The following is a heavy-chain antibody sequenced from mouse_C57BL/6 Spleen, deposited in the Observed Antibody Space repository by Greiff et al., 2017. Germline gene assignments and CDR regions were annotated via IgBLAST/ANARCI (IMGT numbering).Heavy chain of an antibody. CDR2: INPNYGTT. Sequence: EVQLQQSGPELVKPGASVKISCMASGYSFTDYNMNWVKQSHGKSLEWIGVINPNYGTTSYNQKYNGKATLTVDQSSSTAYMQINSLTSEDSAVYYCASGGRGDWYFDVWGKGTTVTVSS. V-gene: IGHV1-39*01. J-gene: IGHJ1*03. CDR3: ASGGRGDWYFDV. CDR1: GYSFTDYN.